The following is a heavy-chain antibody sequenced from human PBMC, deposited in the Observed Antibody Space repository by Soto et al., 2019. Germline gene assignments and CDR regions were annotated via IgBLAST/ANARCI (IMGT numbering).Heavy chain of an antibody. J-gene: IGHJ6*02. Sequence: HPGGSLRLSCAASGFTFSSYEMNWVRQAPGKGLEWVSYISSSGSTIYYADSVKGRFTISRDNAKNSLYLQMNSLRAEDTAVYYCARDEYDFWSGPTYGMDVWGQGTTVTVSS. CDR1: GFTFSSYE. V-gene: IGHV3-48*03. D-gene: IGHD3-3*01. CDR2: ISSSGSTI. CDR3: ARDEYDFWSGPTYGMDV.